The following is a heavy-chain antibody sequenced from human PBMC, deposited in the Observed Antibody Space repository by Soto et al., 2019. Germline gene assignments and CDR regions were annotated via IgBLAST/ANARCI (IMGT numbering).Heavy chain of an antibody. Sequence: GESLKISCKGSGYSFTSYWISWVRQMPGKGLEWMGRIDPSDSYTNYSPSFQGNVTISADKSISTAYLQWSSLKASDTAMYYCASYCSSTSCYTRYYYGMDVWGQGTTVTVSS. D-gene: IGHD2-2*02. V-gene: IGHV5-10-1*01. CDR2: IDPSDSYT. CDR1: GYSFTSYW. CDR3: ASYCSSTSCYTRYYYGMDV. J-gene: IGHJ6*02.